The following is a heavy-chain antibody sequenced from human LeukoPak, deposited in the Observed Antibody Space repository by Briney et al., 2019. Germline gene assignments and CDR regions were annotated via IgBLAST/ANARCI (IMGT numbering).Heavy chain of an antibody. CDR1: GGSISSYY. D-gene: IGHD3-9*01. Sequence: PSETLSLTCTVSGGSISSYYWSWIRQPPGKGLEWIGYIYYSGSTNYNPSLKSRVTISVDTSKNQFSLKLSSVTAADTAVYYCARGHFDWFGYYYYGMDVWGQGTTVTVSS. CDR2: IYYSGST. CDR3: ARGHFDWFGYYYYGMDV. J-gene: IGHJ6*02. V-gene: IGHV4-59*01.